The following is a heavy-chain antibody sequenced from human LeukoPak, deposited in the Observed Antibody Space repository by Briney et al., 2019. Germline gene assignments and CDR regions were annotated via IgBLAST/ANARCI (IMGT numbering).Heavy chain of an antibody. Sequence: TPSETLSLTCAVSGYSISSGYYWGWIRQPPGKGLEWIGSIHHSGSTYYNPSLKSRVTISVDTSKNQFSLKLSSVTAADTAVYYCARDPRIQLWLKAFDYWGQGTLVTVSS. CDR2: IHHSGST. J-gene: IGHJ4*02. CDR1: GYSISSGYY. CDR3: ARDPRIQLWLKAFDY. V-gene: IGHV4-38-2*02. D-gene: IGHD5-18*01.